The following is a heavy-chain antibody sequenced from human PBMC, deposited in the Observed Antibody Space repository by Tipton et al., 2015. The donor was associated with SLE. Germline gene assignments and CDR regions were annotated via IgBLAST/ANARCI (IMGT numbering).Heavy chain of an antibody. D-gene: IGHD3-22*01. J-gene: IGHJ3*02. CDR3: ARSLDSSGYYAFDI. CDR2: IYSGGST. CDR1: GFTVSSNY. Sequence: SLRLSCAASGFTVSSNYMSWVRQAPGKGLEWVSVIYSGGSTYYADSVKGRFTISRDNSKNTLYLQMNSLRAEDTAVYYCARSLDSSGYYAFDIWGQGTMVTVSS. V-gene: IGHV3-66*01.